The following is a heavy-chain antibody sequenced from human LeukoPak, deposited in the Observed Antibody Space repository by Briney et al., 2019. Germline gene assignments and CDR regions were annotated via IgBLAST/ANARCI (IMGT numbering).Heavy chain of an antibody. J-gene: IGHJ4*02. D-gene: IGHD3-22*01. CDR2: INHSGST. CDR1: GGSFSGYY. Sequence: SETLSLTCAVYGGSFSGYYWSWIRQPAGKGLEWIGEINHSGSTNYNPSLKSRVTISVDRSKNQFSLKLSSVTAADTAVYYCASYDSSGSVFDYWGQGTLVTVSS. CDR3: ASYDSSGSVFDY. V-gene: IGHV4-34*01.